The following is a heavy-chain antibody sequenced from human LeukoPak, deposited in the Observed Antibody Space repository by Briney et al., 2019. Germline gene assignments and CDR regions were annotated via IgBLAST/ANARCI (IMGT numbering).Heavy chain of an antibody. Sequence: SETLSLTCAVYSGSFSGYYWSRIRQPPGKGLEWIGEINHSGSTNYNPSLKSRRTISVDTYKNQFSLKLSSVTAADTAVYYCARACIAAAGIVYYYYYGMDVWGQGTTVTVSS. CDR2: INHSGST. CDR3: ARACIAAAGIVYYYYYGMDV. J-gene: IGHJ6*02. D-gene: IGHD6-13*01. CDR1: SGSFSGYY. V-gene: IGHV4-34*01.